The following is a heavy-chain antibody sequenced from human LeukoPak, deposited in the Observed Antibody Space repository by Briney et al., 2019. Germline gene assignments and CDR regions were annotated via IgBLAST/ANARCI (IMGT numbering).Heavy chain of an antibody. Sequence: GGSLRLSCAASGFTFSSYAMSWVRQAPGKGLEWVSAISGSGGSTYYADSVKGRFTISRDNSKNTLYLQMNSLRAEDTAVYYCAKGLGGGWFGELYPNDYWGQGTLVTVSS. CDR3: AKGLGGGWFGELYPNDY. V-gene: IGHV3-23*01. CDR2: ISGSGGST. J-gene: IGHJ4*02. D-gene: IGHD3-10*01. CDR1: GFTFSSYA.